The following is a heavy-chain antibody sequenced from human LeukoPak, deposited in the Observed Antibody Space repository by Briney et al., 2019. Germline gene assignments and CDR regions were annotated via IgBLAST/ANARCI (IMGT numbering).Heavy chain of an antibody. CDR3: ARGGDSTNY. V-gene: IGHV1-2*06. D-gene: IGHD2-2*01. J-gene: IGHJ4*02. Sequence: ASVKVSCKASRYTFIDYYVHWVRQAPGQGLEWMGQINSNSGGTNYAQKFRDRVTMTRDTSISTAYMELSWLTSDDTAVYFCARGGDSTNYWGQGTLVTVSS. CDR2: INSNSGGT. CDR1: RYTFIDYY.